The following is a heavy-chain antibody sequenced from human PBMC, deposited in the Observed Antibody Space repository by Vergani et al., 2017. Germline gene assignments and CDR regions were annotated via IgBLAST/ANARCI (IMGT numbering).Heavy chain of an antibody. CDR3: AGGSGRGWQGVVGY. J-gene: IGHJ4*02. Sequence: QVQLQQWGAGLLKPSETLSLTCAVYGGSFSSSYCSWIRQPPGKGLEWIGEINHSGSTNYNPSLKSRVTISVDTSTNQFSLKLSSVTAADTAVYYCAGGSGRGWQGVVGYWGQGTLVTVSS. D-gene: IGHD6-19*01. CDR2: INHSGST. CDR1: GGSFSSSY. V-gene: IGHV4-34*01.